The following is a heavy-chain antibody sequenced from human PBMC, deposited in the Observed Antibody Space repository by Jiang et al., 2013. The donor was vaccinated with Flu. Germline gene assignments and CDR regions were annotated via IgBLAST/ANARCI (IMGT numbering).Heavy chain of an antibody. CDR1: GFTFSNNE. CDR3: ARETVVWANYFDY. CDR2: ISGSGTTI. Sequence: VQLLESGGGLVQPGGSLRLSCAASGFTFSNNEMNWVRQAPGKGLEWVSYISGSGTTIYYADSVKGRFTISRDNAKNSLYLQMNSLRAEDTAIYYCARETVVWANYFDYWGQGNPGHRLL. J-gene: IGHJ4*02. D-gene: IGHD3-16*01. V-gene: IGHV3-48*03.